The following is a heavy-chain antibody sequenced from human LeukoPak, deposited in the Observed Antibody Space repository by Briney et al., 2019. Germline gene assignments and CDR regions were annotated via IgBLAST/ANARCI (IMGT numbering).Heavy chain of an antibody. V-gene: IGHV1-18*01. CDR2: ISAYNGNT. Sequence: ASVKVSCKASGYTYTSYGISWVRQAPGQGLEWMGWISAYNGNTNYAQKLQGRVTMTTDTSTSTAYMELRSLRSDDTAVYYCASSRGINTTYYFDYWGQGTLFTVSS. CDR3: ASSRGINTTYYFDY. D-gene: IGHD1-14*01. J-gene: IGHJ4*02. CDR1: GYTYTSYG.